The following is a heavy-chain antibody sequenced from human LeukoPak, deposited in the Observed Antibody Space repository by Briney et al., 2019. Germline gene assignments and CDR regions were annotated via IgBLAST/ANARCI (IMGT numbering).Heavy chain of an antibody. Sequence: PSETLSLTCAVYGGSFSGYYWSWIRQPPGKGLEWIGEINHSGSTNYNPSLKSRVTISVDTSKNLFSLKLSSVTAADTAVYYCARGVPFFGFLESAFNSGYYYYYGMDVWGQGTTVTVSS. CDR2: INHSGST. J-gene: IGHJ6*02. CDR3: ARGVPFFGFLESAFNSGYYYYYGMDV. D-gene: IGHD3-3*01. CDR1: GGSFSGYY. V-gene: IGHV4-34*01.